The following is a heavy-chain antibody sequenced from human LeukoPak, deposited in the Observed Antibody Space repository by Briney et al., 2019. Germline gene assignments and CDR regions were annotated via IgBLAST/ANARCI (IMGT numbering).Heavy chain of an antibody. Sequence: SETLSLTCVVYGGSFSGYYWSWIRQPPGKGLEWIGEINHSGSTNYSPSLKSRVTISVDTSKNQFSLKLSSVTAADTAVYYCARDTLIAAFDYWGQGTLVTVSS. CDR1: GGSFSGYY. CDR3: ARDTLIAAFDY. J-gene: IGHJ4*02. D-gene: IGHD6-13*01. CDR2: INHSGST. V-gene: IGHV4-34*01.